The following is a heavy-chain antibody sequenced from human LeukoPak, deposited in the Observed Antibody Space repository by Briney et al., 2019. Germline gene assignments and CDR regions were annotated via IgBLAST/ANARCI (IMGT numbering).Heavy chain of an antibody. CDR2: TYYRSKWYN. Sequence: SQTLSLTCAISGDSVSSNSAAWNWIRQSPSRGLEWLGRTYYRSKWYNDYAVSVKSRITINPDTSKNQFSLQLNSVTPEDTAVYYCARDIQTPITGTTGELDYWGQGTLVTVSS. J-gene: IGHJ4*02. CDR1: GDSVSSNSAA. V-gene: IGHV6-1*01. D-gene: IGHD1-7*01. CDR3: ARDIQTPITGTTGELDY.